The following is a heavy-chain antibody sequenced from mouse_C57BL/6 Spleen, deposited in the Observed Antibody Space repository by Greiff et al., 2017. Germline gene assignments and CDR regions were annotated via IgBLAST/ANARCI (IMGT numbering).Heavy chain of an antibody. V-gene: IGHV1-4*01. CDR3: ARREIYDYDEDY. Sequence: VKLQESGAELARPGASVKMSCKASGYTFTSYTMHWVKQRPGQGLEWIGYINPSSGYTKYNQKFKDKATLTADKSSSTAYMQLSSLTSEDSAVYYCARREIYDYDEDYWGQGTTLTVSS. J-gene: IGHJ2*01. D-gene: IGHD2-4*01. CDR2: INPSSGYT. CDR1: GYTFTSYT.